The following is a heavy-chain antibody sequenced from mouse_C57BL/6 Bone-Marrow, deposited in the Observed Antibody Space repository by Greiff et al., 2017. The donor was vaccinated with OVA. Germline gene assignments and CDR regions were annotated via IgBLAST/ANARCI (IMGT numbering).Heavy chain of an antibody. CDR2: IWSGGST. Sequence: VQLVESGPGLVQPSQSLSITCTVSGFSLTSYGVHWVRQSPGKGLEWLGVIWSGGSTDYNAAFISRLSISKDNSKSQVFFKMNSMQADDTAIYYCARNPLYAPYYFDYWGQGTTLTVSS. J-gene: IGHJ2*01. V-gene: IGHV2-2*01. CDR3: ARNPLYAPYYFDY. D-gene: IGHD1-1*01. CDR1: GFSLTSYG.